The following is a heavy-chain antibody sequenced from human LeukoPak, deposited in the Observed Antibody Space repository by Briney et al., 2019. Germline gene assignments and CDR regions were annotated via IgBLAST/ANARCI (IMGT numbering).Heavy chain of an antibody. J-gene: IGHJ4*02. V-gene: IGHV4-39*01. CDR3: ARHGQQWLRLPFDY. D-gene: IGHD6-19*01. CDR2: IYYSGST. Sequence: SETLSLTCTVSGGSISSYYWGWIRQPPGKGLEWIGSIYYSGSTNYNPSLKSRVTISVDTSKNQVSLKLRSVTAADTAVYYCARHGQQWLRLPFDYWGQGTLVTVSS. CDR1: GGSISSYY.